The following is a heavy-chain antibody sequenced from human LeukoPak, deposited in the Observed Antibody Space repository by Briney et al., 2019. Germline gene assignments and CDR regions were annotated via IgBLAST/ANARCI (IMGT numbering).Heavy chain of an antibody. Sequence: SETLSLTCTVSGGSISSGDYYWSWIRQPPGKGLEWIGYIYYSGSTYYNPSLKSRVTISLDTSKNQFSLKLSSVTAADTAVYYCARVAAAAGVRGYFDYWGQGTLVTVSS. CDR1: GGSISSGDYY. D-gene: IGHD6-13*01. CDR2: IYYSGST. CDR3: ARVAAAAGVRGYFDY. V-gene: IGHV4-30-4*02. J-gene: IGHJ4*02.